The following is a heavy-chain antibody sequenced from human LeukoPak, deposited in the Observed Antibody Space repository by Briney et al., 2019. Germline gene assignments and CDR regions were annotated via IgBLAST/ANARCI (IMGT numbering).Heavy chain of an antibody. CDR2: ISSSGSTI. J-gene: IGHJ4*02. Sequence: QPGGSLRLSCAASGFTFSSYEMNWVRQAPGKGLEWVSYISSSGSTIYYADSVKGRFTISRDNAKNSLYLQMNSLGAEDTAVYYCARADDIVVVPAAMEYWGQGTLVTVSS. CDR1: GFTFSSYE. V-gene: IGHV3-48*03. D-gene: IGHD2-2*01. CDR3: ARADDIVVVPAAMEY.